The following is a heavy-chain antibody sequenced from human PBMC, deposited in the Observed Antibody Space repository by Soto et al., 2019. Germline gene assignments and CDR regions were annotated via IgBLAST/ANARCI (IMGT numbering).Heavy chain of an antibody. V-gene: IGHV4-4*08. CDR2: VSSTGST. CDR3: ARVGAITEFYP. Sequence: PWETLSLTCTVSGASITQYYWNWIRQSPGKGLEWIVSVSSTGSTVYNPSLTSRVTVSLDTSKNQFSLKLNSVTAADTAVYHCARVGAITEFYPCGQGALVTVSS. CDR1: GASITQYY. D-gene: IGHD3-16*01. J-gene: IGHJ5*01.